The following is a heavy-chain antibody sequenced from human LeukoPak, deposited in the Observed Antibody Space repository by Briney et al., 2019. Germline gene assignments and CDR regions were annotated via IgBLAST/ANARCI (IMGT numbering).Heavy chain of an antibody. CDR3: ARGRTEFDY. J-gene: IGHJ4*02. Sequence: SETLSLTCTVSGGAINSSSYHWGWIRQHPGKGLEWIGYIYYSGSTYYNPSLKSRVTISVDTSKNQFSLKLSSVTAADTAVYYCARGRTEFDYWGQGTLVTVSS. CDR2: IYYSGST. CDR1: GGAINSSSYH. V-gene: IGHV4-31*03. D-gene: IGHD1-1*01.